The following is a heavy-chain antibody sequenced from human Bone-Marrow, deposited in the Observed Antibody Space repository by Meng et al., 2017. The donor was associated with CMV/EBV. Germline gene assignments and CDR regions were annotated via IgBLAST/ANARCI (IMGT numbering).Heavy chain of an antibody. V-gene: IGHV1-69*10. CDR2: IIPILGIA. CDR1: GGTFSSYA. Sequence: SVKVSCKASGGTFSSYAISWVRQAPGQGLEWMGGIIPILGIANYAQKFQGRVTITTDESTSTAYMERSSLRSEDTAVYYCARGGGIAARPSTVYYGMDVWGQGTTVTVSS. CDR3: ARGGGIAARPSTVYYGMDV. D-gene: IGHD6-6*01. J-gene: IGHJ6*02.